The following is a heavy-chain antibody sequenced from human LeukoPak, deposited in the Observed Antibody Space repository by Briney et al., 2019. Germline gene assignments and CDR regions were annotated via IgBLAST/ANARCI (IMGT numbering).Heavy chain of an antibody. CDR2: ITWDGGST. Sequence: PGGSLRLSCVGSGFTFGEYGMHWVRQVPGQGLEWVSHITWDGGSTYYAGSVKGRFTISRDNSKNSLYLQMNSLRAEDTAVYYCAREAQVNWNYFLYYYYYMDVWGKGTTVTVSS. D-gene: IGHD1-7*01. J-gene: IGHJ6*03. CDR1: GFTFGEYG. CDR3: AREAQVNWNYFLYYYYYMDV. V-gene: IGHV3-43D*03.